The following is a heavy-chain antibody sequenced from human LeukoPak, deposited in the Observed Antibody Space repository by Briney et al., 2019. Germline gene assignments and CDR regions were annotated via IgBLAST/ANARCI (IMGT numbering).Heavy chain of an antibody. CDR1: GFTFRSNS. CDR3: AKIGGYFDY. V-gene: IGHV3-23*01. D-gene: IGHD3-10*01. CDR2: ITGTGENT. J-gene: IGHJ4*02. Sequence: GGSLRLSCAASGFTFRSNSMSWVRQAPGKGLEWVSAITGTGENTYYADFVKGRFTISRDNSNNTLYLQMNSLRAEDTAVHYCAKIGGYFDYWGQGTLVTVSS.